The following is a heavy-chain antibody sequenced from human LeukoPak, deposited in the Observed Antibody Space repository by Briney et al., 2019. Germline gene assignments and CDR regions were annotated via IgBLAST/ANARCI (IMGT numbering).Heavy chain of an antibody. CDR2: IYHSGRT. V-gene: IGHV4-59*01. CDR1: GATISDYY. J-gene: IGHJ6*03. Sequence: SETLSLTCTVSGATISDYYWNWIRQPPGKGLEWIGYIYHSGRTNYNPSLKSRVTISVDTSKNQFSLKLNSVTAADTAIYYCARDLHRVDSGDYRATHYYYMDVWGKGTTVTVSS. D-gene: IGHD3-3*01. CDR3: ARDLHRVDSGDYRATHYYYMDV.